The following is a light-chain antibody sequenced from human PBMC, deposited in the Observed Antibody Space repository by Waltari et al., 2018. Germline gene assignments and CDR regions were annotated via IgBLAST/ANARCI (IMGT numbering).Light chain of an antibody. CDR1: QSISKY. J-gene: IGKJ1*01. CDR3: QHYVSLPVT. CDR2: HAA. Sequence: CRTSQSISKYLAWYQQKPGQAPRLLIYHAASRATGIPDRFSGSGSGTDFSLTISRLEPEDFAVYYCQHYVSLPVTFGQGTKVEIK. V-gene: IGKV3-20*01.